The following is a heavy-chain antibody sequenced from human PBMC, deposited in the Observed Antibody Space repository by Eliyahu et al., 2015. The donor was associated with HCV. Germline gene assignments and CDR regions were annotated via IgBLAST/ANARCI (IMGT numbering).Heavy chain of an antibody. Sequence: EVQLVESGGTLTKPGRSLRLXCSASGFHFNGYAMXWFRQAPGKGLEWVGAITTRSLGGTTSLAASVKGRFTISRDDFKNIVQMEMRSLKNEDTGVYYCARVRAGRWLRSDYWGRGTLVTVSS. D-gene: IGHD4-23*01. CDR1: GFHFNGYA. V-gene: IGHV3-49*05. J-gene: IGHJ4*02. CDR2: ITTRSLGGTT. CDR3: ARVRAGRWLRSDY.